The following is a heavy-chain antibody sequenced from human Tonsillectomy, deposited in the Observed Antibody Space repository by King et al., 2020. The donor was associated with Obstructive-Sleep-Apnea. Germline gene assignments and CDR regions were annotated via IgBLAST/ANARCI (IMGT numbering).Heavy chain of an antibody. Sequence: VQLVESGGGLVQPGGSLRLSCAASGFTFSSYSMNWVRQAPGKGLEWVSYISRSSSTIYYADSVKGRFTISRDNAKNSLYLQMNSLRAEDTAVYYCARDMSDGSRGYGMDVWGQGTTVTVSS. CDR3: ARDMSDGSRGYGMDV. CDR1: GFTFSSYS. D-gene: IGHD5-18*01. V-gene: IGHV3-48*01. CDR2: ISRSSSTI. J-gene: IGHJ6*02.